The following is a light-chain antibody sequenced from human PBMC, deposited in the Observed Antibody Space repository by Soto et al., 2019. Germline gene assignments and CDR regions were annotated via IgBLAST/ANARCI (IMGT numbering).Light chain of an antibody. CDR3: QHYNNWPRT. CDR1: QSVSSN. J-gene: IGKJ1*01. CDR2: GAS. Sequence: EIVMTQSPATMSVSPGERATLSCRASQSVSSNLAWYQQKPGQAPRLLISGASTRPTGIPARFSGSGSGTEFTLTISSLQSEDFAVYSCQHYNNWPRTFGQGTKVEIK. V-gene: IGKV3-15*01.